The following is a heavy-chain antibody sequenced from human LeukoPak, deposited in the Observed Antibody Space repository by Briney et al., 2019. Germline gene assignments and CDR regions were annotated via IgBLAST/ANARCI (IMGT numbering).Heavy chain of an antibody. V-gene: IGHV3-30-3*01. CDR1: GFTFSSYA. D-gene: IGHD1-26*01. CDR3: ARSPPVRGGSYHFDY. Sequence: GGSLRLSCAASGFTFSSYAMHWVRQAPGKGLEWVAVISYDGSNKYYADSVKGRFTISRDNSKNTLYLQMNSLRAEDTAVYYCARSPPVRGGSYHFDYWGQGTLVTVSS. CDR2: ISYDGSNK. J-gene: IGHJ4*02.